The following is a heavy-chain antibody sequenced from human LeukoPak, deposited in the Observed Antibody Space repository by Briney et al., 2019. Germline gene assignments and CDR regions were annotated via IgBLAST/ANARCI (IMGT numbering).Heavy chain of an antibody. D-gene: IGHD2-2*01. J-gene: IGHJ5*02. CDR1: GGSFSGYY. Sequence: SETLSLTCAVYGGSFSGYYWSWIRQPPGKGLEWIGEINHSGSTNYNPSLKSRVTISVDTSKNQFSLKLSSVTAADTAVYYCARGRSNIVVVPAAIRNWFDPWGQGTLVTVSS. CDR3: ARGRSNIVVVPAAIRNWFDP. CDR2: INHSGST. V-gene: IGHV4-34*01.